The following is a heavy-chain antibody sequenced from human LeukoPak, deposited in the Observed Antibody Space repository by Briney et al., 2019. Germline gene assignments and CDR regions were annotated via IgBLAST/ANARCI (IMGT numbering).Heavy chain of an antibody. CDR3: ARLYGSGYHYYGMDV. CDR2: IFYSGII. J-gene: IGHJ6*02. Sequence: SETLSLTCTVSGGSISSSSYYWGWIRQPPGKGLEWIGRIFYSGIIYYNPSLKSRVTMSVDTSKNQFSLRLSSVTAADTAVYFCARLYGSGYHYYGMDVWGQGTTVTVSS. CDR1: GGSISSSSYY. V-gene: IGHV4-39*01. D-gene: IGHD3-22*01.